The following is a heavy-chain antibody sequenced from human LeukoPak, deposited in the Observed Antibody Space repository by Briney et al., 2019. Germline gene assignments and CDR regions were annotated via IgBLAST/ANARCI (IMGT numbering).Heavy chain of an antibody. CDR2: ISAYNGNT. V-gene: IGHV1-18*01. CDR3: ARGDYYDSSGYYRGSVGSDFDY. D-gene: IGHD3-22*01. Sequence: GASVKVSCKASGYTFTSYGISWVRQAPGQGLEWMGWISAYNGNTNYAQKLQGRVTMTTDTSTSTAYMELRSLRSDDTAVYYCARGDYYDSSGYYRGSVGSDFDYWGQGTLVTVSS. J-gene: IGHJ4*02. CDR1: GYTFTSYG.